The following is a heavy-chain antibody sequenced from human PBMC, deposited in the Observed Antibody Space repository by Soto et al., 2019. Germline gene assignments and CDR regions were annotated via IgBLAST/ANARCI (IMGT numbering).Heavy chain of an antibody. J-gene: IGHJ6*02. CDR3: ERGTHVVVVAAIPYYYYGMDV. V-gene: IGHV4-34*01. CDR1: GGSFSGYY. D-gene: IGHD2-15*01. Sequence: SETLSLTCAVYGGSFSGYYWSWIRQPPGKGLEWIGEINHSGSTNYNPSLKSRVTISVDTSKNQFSLKLSSVTAADTAVYYCERGTHVVVVAAIPYYYYGMDVWGQGTTVT. CDR2: INHSGST.